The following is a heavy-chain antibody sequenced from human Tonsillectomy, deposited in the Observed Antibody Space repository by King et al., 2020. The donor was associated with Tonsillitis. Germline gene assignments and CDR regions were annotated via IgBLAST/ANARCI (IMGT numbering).Heavy chain of an antibody. CDR2: IRSKPYGETT. Sequence: VQLVESGGGLVQPGRSLRLSCTASGFTFGDYAMSWFRQAPGKGLEWVGFIRSKPYGETTAYAASVKGRFTISRDDSKSIAYLQMNSLKTEDTAVYYCTSDSYFDSSGYFPHHSPDYWGQGTLVTVSS. CDR1: GFTFGDYA. J-gene: IGHJ4*02. V-gene: IGHV3-49*03. D-gene: IGHD3-22*01. CDR3: TSDSYFDSSGYFPHHSPDY.